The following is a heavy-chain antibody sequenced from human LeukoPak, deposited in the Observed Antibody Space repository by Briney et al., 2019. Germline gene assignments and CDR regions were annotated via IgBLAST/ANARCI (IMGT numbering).Heavy chain of an antibody. CDR1: GGSISSANHF. J-gene: IGHJ3*01. V-gene: IGHV4-30-4*08. CDR3: ARGVIIVGDSDAFDL. D-gene: IGHD1-26*01. CDR2: IFYDGRA. Sequence: PSETLSLTCTISGGSISSANHFWSWVRQSPGEGLEWIGYIFYDGRAHYNPSLRSRLSMSIDVSKNQFSLSLGSVTAADTAIYYCARGVIIVGDSDAFDLWGHGTMVTVSS.